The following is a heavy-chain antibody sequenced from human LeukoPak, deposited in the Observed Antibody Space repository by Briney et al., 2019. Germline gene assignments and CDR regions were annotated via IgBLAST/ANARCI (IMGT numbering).Heavy chain of an antibody. J-gene: IGHJ4*02. V-gene: IGHV4-39*07. CDR1: GVSISSSDYY. Sequence: SETLSLTCTVSGVSISSSDYYWGWFRQPPGKGLEWIASVYYSGSTYYNPSLKSRLTISLDTSKNQFSLKQTSVTAADTAVYYCARGGAYYDYVWGSYRLTRLDYWGQGTLVTVSS. CDR2: VYYSGST. D-gene: IGHD3-16*02. CDR3: ARGGAYYDYVWGSYRLTRLDY.